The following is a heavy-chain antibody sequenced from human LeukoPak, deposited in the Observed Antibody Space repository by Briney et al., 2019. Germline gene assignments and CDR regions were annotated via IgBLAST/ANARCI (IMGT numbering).Heavy chain of an antibody. D-gene: IGHD4-23*01. J-gene: IGHJ3*02. V-gene: IGHV4-4*07. CDR2: IYTSGST. Sequence: SETLSLTCIVSGDSISNYYWSWIRQPAGKGLEWIGRIYTSGSTNYNPSLKSRVTISVDTSKNQFSLKLSSVTAADTAVYYCARTTVVKSRAFDIRGQGTMVTVSS. CDR3: ARTTVVKSRAFDI. CDR1: GDSISNYY.